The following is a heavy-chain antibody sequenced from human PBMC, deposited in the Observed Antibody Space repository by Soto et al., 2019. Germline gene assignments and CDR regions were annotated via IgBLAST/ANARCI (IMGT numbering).Heavy chain of an antibody. CDR2: ISGTGSST. V-gene: IGHV3-23*01. CDR1: GFTFSSNA. Sequence: EVQLLESGGGSVQPGGSLRLSCAASGFTFSSNAMSWVRQAPGKGLEWVSAISGTGSSTNYADSVEGRFTISRDNSKNTLYLQMSNLRAEDTAVYYCAEAGGIAVPGIHLDYWGQGTLVTVSS. D-gene: IGHD6-19*01. CDR3: AEAGGIAVPGIHLDY. J-gene: IGHJ4*01.